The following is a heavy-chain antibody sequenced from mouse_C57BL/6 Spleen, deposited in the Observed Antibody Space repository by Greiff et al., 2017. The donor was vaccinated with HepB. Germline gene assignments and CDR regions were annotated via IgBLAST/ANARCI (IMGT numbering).Heavy chain of an antibody. CDR1: GYTFTSYW. V-gene: IGHV1-69*01. Sequence: QVQLQQPGAELVMPGASVKLSCKASGYTFTSYWMHWVKQRPGQGLEWIGEIDPSDSYTNYNQKFKGKSTLTVDKSSSTAYMQLSSLTSEDSAVYYCARVPSNYYVIAFDYWGQGTTLTVSS. D-gene: IGHD1-1*01. CDR2: IDPSDSYT. CDR3: ARVPSNYYVIAFDY. J-gene: IGHJ2*01.